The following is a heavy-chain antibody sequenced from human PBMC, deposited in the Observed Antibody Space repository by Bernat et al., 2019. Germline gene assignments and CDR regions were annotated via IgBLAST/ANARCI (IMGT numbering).Heavy chain of an antibody. CDR1: GFTFSTYA. CDR2: ILSDGNNK. D-gene: IGHD3-22*01. Sequence: QVQLVESGGGVVQPGRSQRLSCAASGFTFSTYAIHWVRQAPGKGLEWVSLILSDGNNKYYADSVKGRFSISRDNSRDTLFLQMNSLRPEDTAIYYCARDRGYASGGFDYWGQGTLVTVSS. V-gene: IGHV3-30-3*01. CDR3: ARDRGYASGGFDY. J-gene: IGHJ4*02.